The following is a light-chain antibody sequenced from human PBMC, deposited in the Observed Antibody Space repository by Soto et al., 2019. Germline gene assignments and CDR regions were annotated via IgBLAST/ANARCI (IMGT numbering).Light chain of an antibody. J-gene: IGLJ2*01. CDR2: GNS. V-gene: IGLV1-40*01. CDR3: QSYDSSLSGVV. CDR1: SSNIGAGYD. Sequence: QAVVTQPPSVSRAPGQRVTISCTGSSSNIGAGYDVHWYQQLPGTAPKLLIYGNSNRPSGVPDRFSASKSGTSASLAITGLQAEDEADSYCQSYDSSLSGVVFGGGTKVTVL.